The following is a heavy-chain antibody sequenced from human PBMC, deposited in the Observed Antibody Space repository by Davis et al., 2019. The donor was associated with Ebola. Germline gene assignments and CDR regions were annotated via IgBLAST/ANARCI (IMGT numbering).Heavy chain of an antibody. V-gene: IGHV4-39*01. CDR1: GGSISSSSYY. Sequence: PSETLSLTCTVSGGSISSSSYYWGWIRQPPGKGLEWIGSIYYSGSTYYNPSLKSRVTISVDTSKNQFSLKLSSVTAADTAVYYCARLLSGYGMDVWGQGTTVTVSS. J-gene: IGHJ6*02. D-gene: IGHD2-15*01. CDR3: ARLLSGYGMDV. CDR2: IYYSGST.